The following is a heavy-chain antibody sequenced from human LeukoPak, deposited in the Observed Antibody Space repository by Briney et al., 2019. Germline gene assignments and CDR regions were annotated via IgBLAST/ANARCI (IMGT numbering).Heavy chain of an antibody. J-gene: IGHJ4*02. CDR1: GFTFSSYA. CDR3: AKDLRAYCGGDCYSAYDY. CDR2: ISGSGGST. V-gene: IGHV3-23*01. D-gene: IGHD2-21*02. Sequence: GGSLRLSCAASGFTFSSYAMSWVRQAPGKGLEWVSAISGSGGSTYYADSVKGRFTISRDNSKNTLYLQMNSLRAEDTAVYYCAKDLRAYCGGDCYSAYDYWGQGTLVTVSS.